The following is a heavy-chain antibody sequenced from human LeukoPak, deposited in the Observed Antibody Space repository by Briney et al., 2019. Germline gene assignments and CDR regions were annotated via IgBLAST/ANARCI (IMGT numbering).Heavy chain of an antibody. J-gene: IGHJ4*02. CDR3: AKAVRSMVTGGGYFDS. D-gene: IGHD3-10*01. Sequence: GGSLRLPCAASGFAFSNYAMSWVRQAPGKGLEWVSSLSGGGDSKYYADSVMGRFTISRDNSKNTLYLQMNSLRAEDTAVYYCAKAVRSMVTGGGYFDSWGQGTLVTVSS. V-gene: IGHV3-23*01. CDR1: GFAFSNYA. CDR2: LSGGGDSK.